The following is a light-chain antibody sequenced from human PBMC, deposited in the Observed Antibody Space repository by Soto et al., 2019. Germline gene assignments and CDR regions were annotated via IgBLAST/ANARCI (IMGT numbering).Light chain of an antibody. J-gene: IGLJ1*01. V-gene: IGLV2-14*03. CDR2: EVT. CDR1: SSDIAGLYY. Sequence: QSALTQPASVSGSPGQSITISCTGTSSDIAGLYYVSWYQQHAGRAPKLIISEVTNRPSGVSARFSGSKSGTTASLTISGLQAEDAADYFCSSYTTTSALLLFGTGTKLTVL. CDR3: SSYTTTSALLL.